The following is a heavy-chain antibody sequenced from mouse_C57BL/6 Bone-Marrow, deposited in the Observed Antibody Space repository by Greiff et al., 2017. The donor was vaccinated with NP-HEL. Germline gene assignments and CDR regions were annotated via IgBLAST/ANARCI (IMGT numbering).Heavy chain of an antibody. J-gene: IGHJ4*01. V-gene: IGHV1-82*01. Sequence: VQLQQSGPELVKPGASVKISCKASGYAFSSSWMNWVKQRPGKGLEWIGRIYPGDGDTNYNGKFKGKATLTADKSSSTAYMQLSSLTSEDSAVYFCAREETTVERTGYAMDYWGQGTSVTVSS. CDR2: IYPGDGDT. D-gene: IGHD1-1*01. CDR3: AREETTVERTGYAMDY. CDR1: GYAFSSSW.